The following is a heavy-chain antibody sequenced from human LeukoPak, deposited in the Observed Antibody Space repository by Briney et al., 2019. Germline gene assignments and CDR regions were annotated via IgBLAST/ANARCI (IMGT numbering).Heavy chain of an antibody. CDR1: GFTVSSNY. V-gene: IGHV3-66*01. J-gene: IGHJ4*02. Sequence: GGSLRLSCAASGFTVSSNYMSWVRQAPGKGLEWVSVISPVGTTYSADSVKGRFTNSRDNSKNTLYLQMNSLRAEDTAVYYCARVSRGWHNPHITMIVVDEKAYYFDYWGQGTLVTVSS. CDR3: ARVSRGWHNPHITMIVVDEKAYYFDY. CDR2: ISPVGTT. D-gene: IGHD3-22*01.